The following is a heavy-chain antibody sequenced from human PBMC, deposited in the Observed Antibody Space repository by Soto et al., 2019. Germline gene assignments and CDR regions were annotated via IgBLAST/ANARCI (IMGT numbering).Heavy chain of an antibody. J-gene: IGHJ5*02. D-gene: IGHD3-22*01. CDR3: AREVDKTMTSWFDP. CDR1: GFTFGSYA. V-gene: IGHV3-33*01. CDR2: IWYDGSET. Sequence: QVQVAESGGGVVQPGRSLRLSCEASGFTFGSYAMHWVRQAPGKGLEWVAGIWYDGSETYYADSVKGRFAISRDNSRNTVYLPMNSLRDEDTAVFYCAREVDKTMTSWFDPWGQGTLVVVSS.